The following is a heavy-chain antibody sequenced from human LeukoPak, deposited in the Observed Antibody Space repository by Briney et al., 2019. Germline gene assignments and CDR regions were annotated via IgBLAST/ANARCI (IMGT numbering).Heavy chain of an antibody. CDR3: ARVSPGSSSGDFDY. CDR1: GYTFTGYY. CDR2: INPNSGGT. D-gene: IGHD6-6*01. V-gene: IGHV1-2*02. Sequence: ASVKVSCKATGYTFTGYYMHWVRQAPGQGLEWMGWINPNSGGTNYAQKFQGRVTMTRDTSISTAYMELSRLRSDDTAVYYCARVSPGSSSGDFDYWGQGTLVTVSS. J-gene: IGHJ4*02.